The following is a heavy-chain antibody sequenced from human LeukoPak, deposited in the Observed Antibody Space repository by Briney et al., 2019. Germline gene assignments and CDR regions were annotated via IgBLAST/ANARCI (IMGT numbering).Heavy chain of an antibody. V-gene: IGHV3-9*01. CDR3: AKHLRATNTYIFFGLDV. Sequence: PGGSLRLSCAAPGFTFKDYGMHWVRQPPGKGLEWVSGINWEGGGTHYADSVKGRFTVSRDNAKNSLYLQMTSLRPEDTALYYCAKHLRATNTYIFFGLDVWGQGTTVTVSS. CDR1: GFTFKDYG. D-gene: IGHD1-26*01. J-gene: IGHJ6*02. CDR2: INWEGGGT.